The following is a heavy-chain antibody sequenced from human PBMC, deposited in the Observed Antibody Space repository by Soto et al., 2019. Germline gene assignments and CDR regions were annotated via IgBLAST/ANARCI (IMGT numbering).Heavy chain of an antibody. J-gene: IGHJ6*02. CDR2: IDPIDSST. Sequence: GESLKISCDASAYIFTNFWIIWVRQLPGKGLEYMGRIDPIDSSTNYSPSFQGHVTISADTSISTAYLQWASPTASDTAMYFCAREYSGYDPYGMDVWGQGTTVTVSS. CDR1: AYIFTNFW. D-gene: IGHD5-12*01. V-gene: IGHV5-10-1*01. CDR3: AREYSGYDPYGMDV.